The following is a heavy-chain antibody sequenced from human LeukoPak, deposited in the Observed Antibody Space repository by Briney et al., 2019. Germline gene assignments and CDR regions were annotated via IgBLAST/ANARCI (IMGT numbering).Heavy chain of an antibody. J-gene: IGHJ5*02. Sequence: SVKVSCKASGGTFSSYAISWVRQAPGQGLEWMGGIIPIFGTANYEQKFQGRVTITADESTSTAYMELSSLRSEDTAVYYCARDSFPYTADGFSWGQGTLVTVSS. CDR1: GGTFSSYA. D-gene: IGHD3-16*01. V-gene: IGHV1-69*01. CDR3: ARDSFPYTADGFS. CDR2: IIPIFGTA.